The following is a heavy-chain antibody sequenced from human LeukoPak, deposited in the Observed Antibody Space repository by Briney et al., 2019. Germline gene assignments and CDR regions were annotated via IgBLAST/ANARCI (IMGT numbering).Heavy chain of an antibody. Sequence: GGSLRLSCAASGFTFSSYGMHWVRQAPGKGLEWVAFIRYDGSNKYYADSVKGRFTISRDNSKNTLYLQMNSLRAEDTAVYYCAKDPTFGFYVKATAYFDYWGQGTLVTVSS. CDR2: IRYDGSNK. V-gene: IGHV3-30*02. D-gene: IGHD5-12*01. CDR3: AKDPTFGFYVKATAYFDY. J-gene: IGHJ4*02. CDR1: GFTFSSYG.